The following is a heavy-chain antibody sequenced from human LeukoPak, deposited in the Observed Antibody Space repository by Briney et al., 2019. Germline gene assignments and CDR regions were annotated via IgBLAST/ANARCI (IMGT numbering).Heavy chain of an antibody. V-gene: IGHV3-53*05. CDR1: GFTVSSNY. CDR2: LYGGGST. D-gene: IGHD6-19*01. J-gene: IGHJ4*02. CDR3: ARGGTPGYSTGWIDY. Sequence: GGSLRLSCAASGFTVSSNYMSWVRQAPGKGLEWVSVLYGGGSTYYADSVKGRFTISRDNSKNTLYLQMNSLRSEDTAVYYCARGGTPGYSTGWIDYWGQGTLVTVSS.